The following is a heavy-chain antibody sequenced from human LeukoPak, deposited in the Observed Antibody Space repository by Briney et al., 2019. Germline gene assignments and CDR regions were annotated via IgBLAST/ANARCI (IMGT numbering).Heavy chain of an antibody. CDR3: ARGGGYCSSTSCYLSWFDP. CDR1: GGSFSGYY. J-gene: IGHJ5*02. D-gene: IGHD2-2*01. Sequence: PSETLSLTCAVYGGSFSGYYWSWIRQPPGKGLEWIGEINHSGSTNYNPSLKSRVTISVDTSKNQFSLKLSSVTAADTAVYYCARGGGYCSSTSCYLSWFDPWGQGTLVTVSS. CDR2: INHSGST. V-gene: IGHV4-34*01.